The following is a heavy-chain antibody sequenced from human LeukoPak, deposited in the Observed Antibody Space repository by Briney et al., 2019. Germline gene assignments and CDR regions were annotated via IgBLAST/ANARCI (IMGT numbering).Heavy chain of an antibody. CDR1: GYTFTGHF. CDR2: INPKSGGT. J-gene: IGHJ5*01. D-gene: IGHD3-22*01. Sequence: ASVKVSCKASGYTFTGHFMHWVRQAPGQGLEWMGWINPKSGGTNYGQTFQGRVTMTRDTSISTAYMELSRLRSDDTAVYYCARAYYYDSRGSASAPTLDS. CDR3: ARAYYYDSRGSASAPTLDS. V-gene: IGHV1-2*02.